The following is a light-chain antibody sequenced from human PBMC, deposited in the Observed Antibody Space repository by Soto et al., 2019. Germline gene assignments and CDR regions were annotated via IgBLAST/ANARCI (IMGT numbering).Light chain of an antibody. Sequence: DIQMTQSPSSVSASVGDRVTITCRASQGVSGWLAWYQQKPGKAPKLLIYSVSSLQSGVPARFSGSGSGTDFAITISSLQPDDFATYYCQQANGFPVAFGGGTRVEIK. V-gene: IGKV1-12*01. CDR1: QGVSGW. J-gene: IGKJ4*01. CDR3: QQANGFPVA. CDR2: SVS.